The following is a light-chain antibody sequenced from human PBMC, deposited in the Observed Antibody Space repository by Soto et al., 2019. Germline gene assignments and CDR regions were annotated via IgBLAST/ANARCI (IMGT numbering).Light chain of an antibody. CDR2: GAS. V-gene: IGKV3-20*01. Sequence: EIVLTQSPGTPSLSPGERATLSCRASQSVSSSYLAWYKQKPGQAPKLIIYGASSRATGTPDRFSGSGSGTDFTLTISRLEPEDFATYYCQQSYSSLTFGQGTRLEIK. J-gene: IGKJ5*01. CDR1: QSVSSSY. CDR3: QQSYSSLT.